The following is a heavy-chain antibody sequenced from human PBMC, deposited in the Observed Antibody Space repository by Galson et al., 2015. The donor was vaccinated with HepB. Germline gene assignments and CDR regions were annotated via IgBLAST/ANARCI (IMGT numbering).Heavy chain of an antibody. Sequence: LRLSCAASGFTFSSYSMNWVRQAPGKGLEWVSSISSSSSYIYYADSVKGRFTISRDNAKNSLYLQMNSLRAEDTAVYYCARESYCSGGSCYSYFDYWGQGTLVTVSS. V-gene: IGHV3-21*01. J-gene: IGHJ4*02. D-gene: IGHD2-15*01. CDR1: GFTFSSYS. CDR2: ISSSSSYI. CDR3: ARESYCSGGSCYSYFDY.